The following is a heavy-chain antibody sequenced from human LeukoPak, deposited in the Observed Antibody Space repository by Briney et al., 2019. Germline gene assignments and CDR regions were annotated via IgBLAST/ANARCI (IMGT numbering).Heavy chain of an antibody. CDR3: ARDGRGLVRGVIIY. J-gene: IGHJ4*02. D-gene: IGHD3-10*01. V-gene: IGHV4-34*01. Sequence: SETLSLTCAVYGGSFSGYYWSWIRQPPGKGLERIGEINHSGSTNYNPSLKSRVTISVDTSKNQFSLKLSSVTAADTAVYYCARDGRGLVRGVIIYWGQGTLVTVSS. CDR2: INHSGST. CDR1: GGSFSGYY.